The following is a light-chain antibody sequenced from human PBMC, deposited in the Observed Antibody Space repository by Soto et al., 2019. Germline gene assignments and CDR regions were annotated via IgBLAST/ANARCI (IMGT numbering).Light chain of an antibody. CDR2: GAS. CDR1: QSIRSSY. Sequence: EIVLTQSPGTLSLSPGERATLSCRASQSIRSSYLAWYQLKPGQAPRLLIYGASSRAPSISDKFSGSGSGTDFTLTISRLEPEDVAVYYCQQYGSSPPITFGQGTRLEIK. CDR3: QQYGSSPPIT. J-gene: IGKJ5*01. V-gene: IGKV3-20*01.